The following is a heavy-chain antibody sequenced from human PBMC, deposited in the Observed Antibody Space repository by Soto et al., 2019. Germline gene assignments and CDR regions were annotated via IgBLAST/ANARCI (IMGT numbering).Heavy chain of an antibody. J-gene: IGHJ4*02. Sequence: EVQLLESGGGLVQPGGSLRLSCAGSGFTFTYYALNWVRQAPGKGLEWVSATSGDGGNTYYADSVKGRFTISRDNYKNTLYRLMDTLRADDTAIYYCAKDCRGYTRPCGYWGQGSLVTVAS. CDR3: AKDCRGYTRPCGY. D-gene: IGHD3-16*02. CDR1: GFTFTYYA. V-gene: IGHV3-23*01. CDR2: TSGDGGNT.